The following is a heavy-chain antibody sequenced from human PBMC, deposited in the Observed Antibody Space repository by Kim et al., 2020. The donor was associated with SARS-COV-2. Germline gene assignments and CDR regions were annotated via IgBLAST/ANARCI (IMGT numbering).Heavy chain of an antibody. Sequence: SETLSLTCTVSGGSISSSSYYWGWIRQPPGKGLEWIGSIYYSGSTYYNPSLKSRVTISVDTSKNQFSLKLSSVTAADTAVYYCARMAYYYGLGSEFDPWGQGTLVTVSS. J-gene: IGHJ5*02. V-gene: IGHV4-39*01. CDR1: GGSISSSSYY. D-gene: IGHD3-10*01. CDR2: IYYSGST. CDR3: ARMAYYYGLGSEFDP.